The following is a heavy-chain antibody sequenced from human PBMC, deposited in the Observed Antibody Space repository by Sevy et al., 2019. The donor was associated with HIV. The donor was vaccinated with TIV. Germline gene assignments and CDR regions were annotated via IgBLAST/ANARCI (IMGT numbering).Heavy chain of an antibody. CDR1: GFTFSSYW. CDR3: VREGVGGSGYSLDC. V-gene: IGHV3-7*01. D-gene: IGHD3-3*01. Sequence: GGSLRLSCAASGFTFSSYWMSWVRQAPGKGLEWVATMKEDGSERNYVDSVKGRFTISRENAKKSRYLQMNSLRAEDTALYYCVREGVGGSGYSLDCWGQGTLVTVSS. CDR2: MKEDGSER. J-gene: IGHJ4*02.